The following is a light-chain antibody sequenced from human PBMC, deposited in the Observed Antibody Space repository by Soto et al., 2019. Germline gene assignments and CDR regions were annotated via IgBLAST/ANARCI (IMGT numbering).Light chain of an antibody. CDR2: DAS. J-gene: IGKJ3*01. CDR3: QQRSHWPPT. Sequence: EIVLTQSPATLSLSPGERATLSCRASQSVSSYLAWYQQKPGQAPRLLIYDASTRATGIPARFSGSGSGTDFTLTISRLEPEDFAVYYCQQRSHWPPTFGPGNKVDIK. CDR1: QSVSSY. V-gene: IGKV3-11*01.